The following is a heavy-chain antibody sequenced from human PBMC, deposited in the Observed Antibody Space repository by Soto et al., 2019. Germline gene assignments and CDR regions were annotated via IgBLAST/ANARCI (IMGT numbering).Heavy chain of an antibody. CDR1: GGTFSSYA. V-gene: IGHV1-69*13. D-gene: IGHD3-22*01. J-gene: IGHJ4*02. CDR2: IIPIFGTA. CDR3: ARKPVYDSSGYYLDY. Sequence: SVKVSCKASGGTFSSYAISCVRQAPGQGLEWMGGIIPIFGTANYAQKFQGRVTITADESTSTAYMELSSLRSEDTAVYYCARKPVYDSSGYYLDYWGQGTLVTVSS.